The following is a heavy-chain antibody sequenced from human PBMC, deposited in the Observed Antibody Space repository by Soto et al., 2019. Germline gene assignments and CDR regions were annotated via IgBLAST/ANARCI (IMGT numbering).Heavy chain of an antibody. CDR2: IYYSGST. J-gene: IGHJ5*02. V-gene: IGHV4-59*08. D-gene: IGHD6-13*01. Sequence: PSETLSLTCTVSGGSISSYYWSWIRQPPGKGLEWIGYIYYSGSTNYNPSLKSRVTISVDTSKNQFSLKLSSVTAADTAVYYCARHPPYSSSWYHWFDPWGQGTLVTVSS. CDR1: GGSISSYY. CDR3: ARHPPYSSSWYHWFDP.